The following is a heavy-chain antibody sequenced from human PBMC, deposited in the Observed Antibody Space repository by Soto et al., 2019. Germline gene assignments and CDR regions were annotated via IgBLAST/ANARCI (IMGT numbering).Heavy chain of an antibody. Sequence: QVHLVQSGAEVKKPGSSVKVSCKTSGGSFNNYPVSWVRQAPGQGLEWMGGIIPNFDTPNYAQKFQDRVTIIADESTSTVYMELRSLRSNDTAVYYCAVAMVREILIFESSGMHVWGQGTTVIVSS. CDR2: IIPNFDTP. J-gene: IGHJ6*02. D-gene: IGHD3-10*01. CDR3: AVAMVREILIFESSGMHV. CDR1: GGSFNNYP. V-gene: IGHV1-69*01.